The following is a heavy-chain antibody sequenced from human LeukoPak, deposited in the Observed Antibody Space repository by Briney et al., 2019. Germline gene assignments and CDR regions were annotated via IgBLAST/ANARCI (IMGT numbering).Heavy chain of an antibody. CDR3: AGTRITYYDFWSGYCYYYYGMDV. CDR1: GGSISSYY. D-gene: IGHD3-3*01. J-gene: IGHJ6*02. CDR2: IYYSGST. Sequence: SETLSLTCTVSGGSISSYYWSWIRQPPGKGLEWIGYIYYSGSTNYNPSLKSRVTISVDTSKNQFSLKLSSVTAADTAVYYCAGTRITYYDFWSGYCYYYYGMDVWGQGTTVTVSS. V-gene: IGHV4-59*01.